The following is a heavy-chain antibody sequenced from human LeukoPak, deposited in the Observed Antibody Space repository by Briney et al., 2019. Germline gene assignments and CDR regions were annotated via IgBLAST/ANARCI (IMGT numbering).Heavy chain of an antibody. Sequence: SQTLSLTCAISGDSVSTNSAAWNWVRQSPSGGLEWLGRTYYRSKWYNDYTVSVKSRITISPDTSKNQFSLQLSSVTPEDTGIYYCARGGTYYYGMNVWGQGTTVTVSS. J-gene: IGHJ6*02. V-gene: IGHV6-1*01. CDR1: GDSVSTNSAA. CDR3: ARGGTYYYGMNV. D-gene: IGHD1-26*01. CDR2: TYYRSKWYN.